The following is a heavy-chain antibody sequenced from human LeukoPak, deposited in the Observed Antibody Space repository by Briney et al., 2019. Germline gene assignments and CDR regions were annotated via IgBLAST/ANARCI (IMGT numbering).Heavy chain of an antibody. Sequence: GGSLRLSCAASGFSVSTNYMNWVRQAPGKGLEWVSILYSGSSTYYADSVEGRFIVSRDSSKNTLSLQMNDLRAEDTAVYYWARVGDHSHWYLDLWGRGTLVTVSS. V-gene: IGHV3-53*01. CDR3: ARVGDHSHWYLDL. J-gene: IGHJ2*01. CDR2: LYSGSST. D-gene: IGHD2-21*01. CDR1: GFSVSTNY.